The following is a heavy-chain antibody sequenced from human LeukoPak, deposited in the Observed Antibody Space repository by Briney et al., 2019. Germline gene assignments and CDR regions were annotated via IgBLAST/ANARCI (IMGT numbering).Heavy chain of an antibody. V-gene: IGHV1-69*04. CDR2: IIPILGIA. Sequence: SVKVSCKASGYTFTSYGISWVRQAPGQGLEWMGRIIPILGIANYAQKFQGRVTITADKSTSTAYMELSSLRSEDTAVYYCARARDIVVVVAATGAFDIWGQGTMVTVSS. CDR3: ARARDIVVVVAATGAFDI. CDR1: GYTFTSYG. D-gene: IGHD2-15*01. J-gene: IGHJ3*02.